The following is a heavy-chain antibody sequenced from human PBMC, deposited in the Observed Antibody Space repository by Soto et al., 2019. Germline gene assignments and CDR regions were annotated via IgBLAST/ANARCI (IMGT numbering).Heavy chain of an antibody. V-gene: IGHV3-73*01. CDR3: TRLSNNAFDI. CDR1: GFTFSGSA. Sequence: GGSLRLSCAASGFTFSGSAMHWVRQASGKGLEWVGRIRSKANSYATAYAASAKGRFTISRDDSKNTAYLQMNSLKTEDTAVYYCTRLSNNAFDIWGQGTMVTVSS. CDR2: IRSKANSYAT. J-gene: IGHJ3*02.